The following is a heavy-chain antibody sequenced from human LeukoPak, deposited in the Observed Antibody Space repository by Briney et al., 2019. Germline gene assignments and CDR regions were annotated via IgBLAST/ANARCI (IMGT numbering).Heavy chain of an antibody. V-gene: IGHV3-9*01. CDR1: GFTFDDYA. D-gene: IGHD2-2*01. J-gene: IGHJ4*02. CDR3: AKGYCSSISCLVDY. CDR2: ISWNSGSI. Sequence: PGRSLRLSCAASGFTFDDYAMHWLRQAPGKGLEWVSGISWNSGSIGYADSVKGRFTISRDNAKNSLYLQMNSLRAEDTALYYCAKGYCSSISCLVDYWGQGTLVTVSS.